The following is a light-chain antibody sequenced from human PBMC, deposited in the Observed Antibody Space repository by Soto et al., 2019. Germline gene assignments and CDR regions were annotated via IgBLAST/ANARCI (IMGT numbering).Light chain of an antibody. CDR3: CSHAGDNTYV. CDR2: EVT. V-gene: IGLV2-8*01. Sequence: QSVLTQPPSASGSPGQSVTISCTGTSSDVGGYNYVSWYRQYPGKAPKLIIYEVTKRPSEVPDRFSGSKSGNTASLTVSGLQAEDEADYFCCSHAGDNTYVFGTGTKLTVL. CDR1: SSDVGGYNY. J-gene: IGLJ1*01.